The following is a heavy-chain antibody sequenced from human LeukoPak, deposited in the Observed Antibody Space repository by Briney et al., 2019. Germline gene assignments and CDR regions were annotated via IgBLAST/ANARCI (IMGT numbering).Heavy chain of an antibody. Sequence: SETLSLTCAVYGGSLSGYYWSWIRQPPGKGLEWIGEINHSGSTNYHPSLKSRVTISVDTSKNQFTLKLSSVTAAAPAVYYCARGRLSYSSGWYFFDYWGQGTLVTVSS. CDR3: ARGRLSYSSGWYFFDY. V-gene: IGHV4-34*01. J-gene: IGHJ4*02. CDR1: GGSLSGYY. CDR2: INHSGST. D-gene: IGHD6-19*01.